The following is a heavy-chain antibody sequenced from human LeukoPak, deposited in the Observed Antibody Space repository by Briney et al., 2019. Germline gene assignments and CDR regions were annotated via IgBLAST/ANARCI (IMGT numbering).Heavy chain of an antibody. V-gene: IGHV3-30*02. CDR3: AKDQGYYDIYYCMDV. CDR1: GFTLSSYG. Sequence: GGSLRLSCAASGFTLSSYGMHWVRQAPGKGLEWVAFIRYDGSNKYYADSVKGRFTISRDNSKNTPYLQMNSLRAEDTAVYYCAKDQGYYDIYYCMDVWGQGTTVTVSS. CDR2: IRYDGSNK. D-gene: IGHD3-9*01. J-gene: IGHJ6*02.